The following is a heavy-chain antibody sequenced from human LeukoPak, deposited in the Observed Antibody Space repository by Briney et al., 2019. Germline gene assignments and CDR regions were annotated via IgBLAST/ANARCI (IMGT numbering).Heavy chain of an antibody. CDR1: GGSIRSFF. CDR3: ARIGYYDSSDYHSFYAFDI. V-gene: IGHV4-59*01. D-gene: IGHD3-22*01. Sequence: PSETLSLTCTVSGGSIRSFFWTWIRQPPGKGLEWIGYIYYSENTNYNPSLKSRVTISIDTSKNQFSLKLSSVTAADTAVYYCARIGYYDSSDYHSFYAFDIWGQGTMVTVSS. J-gene: IGHJ3*02. CDR2: IYYSENT.